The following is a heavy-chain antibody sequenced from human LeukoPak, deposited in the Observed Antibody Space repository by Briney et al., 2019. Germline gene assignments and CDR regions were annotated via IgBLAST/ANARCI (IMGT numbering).Heavy chain of an antibody. Sequence: PSGTLSLTCGVSGGSITSTNWWSWVRQPPGKGLEWIGEIYHSGSTNYNPSLKRRVTISVDKPKTQFSLKLSSVTAADTAVYYCARDLCMSCAFDVWGQGAMVTVSS. CDR1: GGSITSTNW. CDR3: ARDLCMSCAFDV. CDR2: IYHSGST. D-gene: IGHD2-8*01. V-gene: IGHV4-4*02. J-gene: IGHJ3*01.